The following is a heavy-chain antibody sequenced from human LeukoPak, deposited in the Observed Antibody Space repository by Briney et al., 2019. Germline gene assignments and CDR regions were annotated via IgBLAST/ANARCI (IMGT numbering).Heavy chain of an antibody. CDR2: IYYSGST. CDR3: ARGINLLDY. Sequence: SETLSLTCTVSGGSISRYYWSWIRQPPGKGLEWIGYIYYSGSTNYNPSLKSRVTISVDTSKNQFSLKLSSVTAADTAVYYCARGINLLDYWGQGTLVTVSS. CDR1: GGSISRYY. D-gene: IGHD5/OR15-5a*01. J-gene: IGHJ4*02. V-gene: IGHV4-59*01.